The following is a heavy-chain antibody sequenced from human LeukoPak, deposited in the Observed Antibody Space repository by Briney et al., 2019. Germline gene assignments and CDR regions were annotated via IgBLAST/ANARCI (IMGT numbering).Heavy chain of an antibody. CDR2: ISGSGGST. CDR1: GFTFSSYS. Sequence: GGSLRLSCAASGFTFSSYSMNWVRQAPGKGLEWVSAISGSGGSTYYADSVKGRFTISRDNSKNTVYLQMNSLRAEDTAVYYCAKDKGWSGSSPSGDYWGRGNMVTVSS. V-gene: IGHV3-23*01. CDR3: AKDKGWSGSSPSGDY. D-gene: IGHD3-3*01. J-gene: IGHJ4*02.